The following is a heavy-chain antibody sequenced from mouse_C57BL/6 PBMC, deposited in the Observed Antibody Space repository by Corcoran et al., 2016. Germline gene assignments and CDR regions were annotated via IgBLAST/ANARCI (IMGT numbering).Heavy chain of an antibody. CDR3: AINWGYAMDY. V-gene: IGHV3-6*01. Sequence: DVQLQESGPGLVKPSQSLSLTCSVTGYSITSGYYWNWIRQFPGNKLEWMGYISYDGSNNYNPSLKNRISITRDTSKNQFFLKLNSVTTEDTATYYCAINWGYAMDYWGQGTSVTVSS. CDR2: ISYDGSN. J-gene: IGHJ4*01. D-gene: IGHD4-1*01. CDR1: GYSITSGYY.